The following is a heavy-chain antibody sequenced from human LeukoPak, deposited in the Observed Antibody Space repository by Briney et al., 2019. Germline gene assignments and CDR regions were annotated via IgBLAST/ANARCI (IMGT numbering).Heavy chain of an antibody. CDR1: GYTFTDYY. CDR2: ISPNSDDI. V-gene: IGHV1-2*02. CDR3: AKDRKLRYFDWLLSSFDY. Sequence: ASVKVSCKASGYTFTDYYMHWVRQAPGQGLEWMGWISPNSDDINYAQKFQGRVTMTRDTSISTAYMELSRLRSDDTAVYYCAKDRKLRYFDWLLSSFDYWGQGTLVTVSS. J-gene: IGHJ4*02. D-gene: IGHD3-9*01.